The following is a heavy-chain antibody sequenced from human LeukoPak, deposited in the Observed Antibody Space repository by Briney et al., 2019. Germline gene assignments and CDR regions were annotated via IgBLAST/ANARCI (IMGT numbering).Heavy chain of an antibody. J-gene: IGHJ6*02. D-gene: IGHD3-22*01. CDR1: GGSMSNFY. CDR2: IYYSGST. V-gene: IGHV4-59*08. CDR3: ASLSITMIV. Sequence: SETLSLTCTVSGGSMSNFYWSWFRQPPGKGLEWIGYIYYSGSTDYNPSLKSRVTMSVDTSKNQFSLKLSSVTAADTAVYYCASLSITMIVWGQGTTVTVSS.